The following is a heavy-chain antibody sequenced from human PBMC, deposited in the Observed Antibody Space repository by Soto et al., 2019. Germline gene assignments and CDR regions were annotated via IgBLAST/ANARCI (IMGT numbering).Heavy chain of an antibody. J-gene: IGHJ4*02. V-gene: IGHV3-30*18. CDR2: ISYDGSNK. Sequence: QVHLVESGGGVVQPGRSLRLSCAASGFTFSNYGMHWVRQAPGKGLEWVAVISYDGSNKYYADSVKGRFTISRDNSKNALYLQVNSLRAEDTAVYYCAKDLRGNYPYYFDYWGQGTLVTVSS. CDR1: GFTFSNYG. CDR3: AKDLRGNYPYYFDY. D-gene: IGHD1-26*01.